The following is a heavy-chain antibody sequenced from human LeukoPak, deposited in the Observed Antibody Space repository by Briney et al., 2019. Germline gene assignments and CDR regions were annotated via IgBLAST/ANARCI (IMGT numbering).Heavy chain of an antibody. CDR2: IRQDGSEK. CDR3: ARDPIDY. CDR1: GFIFSSYW. Sequence: GGSLRLSCTASGFIFSSYWMPWVRQAPGKGLEWVANIRQDGSEKNFVDFVKGRFTISRDNAKNSLYLQMNTLTAEDTAVYYCARDPIDYWGQGTLVTVTS. J-gene: IGHJ4*02. V-gene: IGHV3-7*01.